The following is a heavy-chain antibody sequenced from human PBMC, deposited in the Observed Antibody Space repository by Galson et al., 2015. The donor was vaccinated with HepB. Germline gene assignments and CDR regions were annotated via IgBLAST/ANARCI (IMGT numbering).Heavy chain of an antibody. CDR3: ARDRRGAFDI. D-gene: IGHD3-10*01. CDR1: GFTFSSYA. CDR2: ISYDGSNK. V-gene: IGHV3-30-3*01. J-gene: IGHJ3*02. Sequence: SLRLSCAASGFTFSSYAMHWVRQAPGKGLEWVAVISYDGSNKYYADSVKGRFTISRDNSKNTLYLQMNSLRAEDTAVYYCARDRRGAFDIWGQGTMVTVSS.